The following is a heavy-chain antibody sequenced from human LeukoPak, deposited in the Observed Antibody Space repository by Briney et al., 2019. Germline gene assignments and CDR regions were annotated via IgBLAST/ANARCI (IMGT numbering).Heavy chain of an antibody. CDR1: GYSFTNYW. CDR3: ARQMSSRSAGLEV. V-gene: IGHV5-51*01. D-gene: IGHD6-13*01. J-gene: IGHJ6*04. CDR2: IYHGDSNT. Sequence: GESLKISCKDSGYSFTNYWIGWLRQMPGKDLEWMVIIYHGDSNTKYSPSFQGQVTISADKSISNAYLQWSSLKAADSAMYYCARQMSSRSAGLEVWGKGTRVSV.